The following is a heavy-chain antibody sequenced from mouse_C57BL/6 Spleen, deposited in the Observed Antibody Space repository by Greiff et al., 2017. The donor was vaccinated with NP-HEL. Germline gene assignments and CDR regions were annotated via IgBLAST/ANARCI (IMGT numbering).Heavy chain of an antibody. CDR2: IYPGSGST. Sequence: QVQLQQPGAELVKPGASVKMSCKASGYTFTSYWITWVKQRPGQGLEWIGDIYPGSGSTNYNEKLKSKATLTVDTSSSTAYIHLSSLASEDSAFYYCARRGTWAPWFAYWGQGTLVTVSA. CDR1: GYTFTSYW. D-gene: IGHD3-3*01. CDR3: ARRGTWAPWFAY. V-gene: IGHV1-55*01. J-gene: IGHJ3*01.